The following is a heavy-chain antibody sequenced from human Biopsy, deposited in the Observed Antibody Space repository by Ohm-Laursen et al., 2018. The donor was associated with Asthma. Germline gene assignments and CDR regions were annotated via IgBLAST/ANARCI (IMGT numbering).Heavy chain of an antibody. D-gene: IGHD4-23*01. CDR2: ISVYNGNT. CDR3: ARAVAYSHSYGIDV. V-gene: IGHV1-18*01. Sequence: ASVKVSCKTSGCTFNSAGITWVRQAPGQGLEWMGWISVYNGNTKDAQKLQDRVTMITDTSTSTAYMELRSLRSDDTSVYFCARAVAYSHSYGIDVWGQGTTVTVS. J-gene: IGHJ6*02. CDR1: GCTFNSAG.